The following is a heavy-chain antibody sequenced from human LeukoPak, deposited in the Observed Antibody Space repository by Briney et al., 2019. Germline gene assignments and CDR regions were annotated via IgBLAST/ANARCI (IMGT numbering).Heavy chain of an antibody. Sequence: PGGSLRLSCAASGFNFNIYAINWLRQAPGKGLEWVSTIRDSGDKTYYADSVKGRFTISRDNSKSTLYLQMNSLRVEDTAVYYCAKGDAYDFWSGYFPDIWGQGTLVTVTS. CDR1: GFNFNIYA. V-gene: IGHV3-23*01. D-gene: IGHD3-3*01. CDR2: IRDSGDKT. CDR3: AKGDAYDFWSGYFPDI. J-gene: IGHJ4*02.